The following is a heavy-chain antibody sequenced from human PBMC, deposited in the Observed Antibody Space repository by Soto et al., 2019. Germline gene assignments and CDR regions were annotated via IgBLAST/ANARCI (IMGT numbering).Heavy chain of an antibody. CDR1: GGSISSSSYY. V-gene: IGHV4-39*01. CDR2: IYYSGST. Sequence: SETLSLTCAVSGGSISSSSYYWGWIRQPPGKGLEWIGSIYYSGSTYYNPSLKSRVTISVDTSKNQFSLKLSSVTAADTAVYYCARHRGCYDILTGSHPPYYYYYMDVWGKGTTVTVSS. CDR3: ARHRGCYDILTGSHPPYYYYYMDV. J-gene: IGHJ6*03. D-gene: IGHD3-9*01.